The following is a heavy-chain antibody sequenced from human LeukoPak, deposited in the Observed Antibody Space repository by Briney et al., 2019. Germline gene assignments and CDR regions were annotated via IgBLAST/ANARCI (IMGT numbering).Heavy chain of an antibody. J-gene: IGHJ4*02. D-gene: IGHD3-10*01. CDR1: GGTFSSYA. V-gene: IGHV1-69*01. Sequence: SVKVSCKASGGTFSSYAISWVRQAPGQGLEWMGGIIPIFGTANYAQKFQGRVTITADESTSTAYKELSSLRSEDTAVYYCASRARGFVSRRFGELSYWGQGTLVTVSS. CDR3: ASRARGFVSRRFGELSY. CDR2: IIPIFGTA.